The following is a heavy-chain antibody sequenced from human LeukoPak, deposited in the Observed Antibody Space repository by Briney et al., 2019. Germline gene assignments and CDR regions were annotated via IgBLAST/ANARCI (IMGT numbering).Heavy chain of an antibody. D-gene: IGHD5-18*01. Sequence: SETLSLTCTVSGVSISSGSYYWSWIRQPAGKGLEWIGRIYTSGSTNYNPSLKSRVTISVDTSKNQFSLKLSSVTAADTAVYYCARDRSYGSRTNWFDPWGQGTLVTVSS. V-gene: IGHV4-61*02. CDR3: ARDRSYGSRTNWFDP. CDR2: IYTSGST. J-gene: IGHJ5*02. CDR1: GVSISSGSYY.